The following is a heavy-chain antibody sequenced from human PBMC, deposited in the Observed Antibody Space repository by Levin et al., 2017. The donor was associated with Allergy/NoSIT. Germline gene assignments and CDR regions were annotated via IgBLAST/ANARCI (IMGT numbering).Heavy chain of an antibody. D-gene: IGHD3-10*01. CDR3: AKVRVRGVIID. Sequence: GGSLRLSCAASVFTFISYAMSLVRQAPGKGLEWVSAISGSGGSTYYADSVKGRFTISRDNSKNTLYLQMNSLRAEDTAVYYCAKVRVRGVIIDWGQGTLVTVSS. J-gene: IGHJ4*02. CDR2: ISGSGGST. CDR1: VFTFISYA. V-gene: IGHV3-23*01.